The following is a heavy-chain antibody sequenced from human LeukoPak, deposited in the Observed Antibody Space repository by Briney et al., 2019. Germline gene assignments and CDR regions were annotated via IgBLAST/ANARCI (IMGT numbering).Heavy chain of an antibody. CDR2: IRYDGSNK. CDR1: GFTFSSYG. Sequence: PVGSLRLSCAASGFTFSSYGMHWVRQAPGKGLEWVAFIRYDGSNKYYADSVKGRFTISRDNSKNTLYLQMNSLRAEDTAVYYCAKTGRDYYYYYYMDVWGKGATVTVSS. J-gene: IGHJ6*03. V-gene: IGHV3-30*02. D-gene: IGHD3-10*01. CDR3: AKTGRDYYYYYYMDV.